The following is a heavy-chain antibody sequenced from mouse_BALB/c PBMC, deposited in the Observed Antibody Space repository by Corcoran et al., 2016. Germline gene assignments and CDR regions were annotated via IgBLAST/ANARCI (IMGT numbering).Heavy chain of an antibody. V-gene: IGHV9-3-1*01. CDR3: ARGTASFDY. J-gene: IGHJ2*01. Sequence: QIQLVQSGPELKKPGETVKISCKASGYTFTNYGMNGVKQDPGKGLKWMGWINTYTGEPTYADDFKGRFAFSLETSASTAYLQINNLKNEYTATYFCARGTASFDYWGQGTTLTVSS. D-gene: IGHD1-2*01. CDR2: INTYTGEP. CDR1: GYTFTNYG.